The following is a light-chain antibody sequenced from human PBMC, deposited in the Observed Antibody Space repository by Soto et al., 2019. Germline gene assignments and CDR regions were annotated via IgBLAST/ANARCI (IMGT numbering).Light chain of an antibody. V-gene: IGLV2-14*03. Sequence: QSVLTQPASVSGSPGQSITISCTGTSSDIGAYDYVSWYQQHPGEGPKLMIFDVSDRPSGVSNRFSGSKSGNTASLTISVLQAEDEADYYCSSFTTSTSYVFGTGTKLTVL. CDR1: SSDIGAYDY. CDR3: SSFTTSTSYV. CDR2: DVS. J-gene: IGLJ1*01.